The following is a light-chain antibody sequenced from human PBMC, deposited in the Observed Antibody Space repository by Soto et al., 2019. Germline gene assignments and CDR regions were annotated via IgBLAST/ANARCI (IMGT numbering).Light chain of an antibody. V-gene: IGKV1-5*01. CDR3: QQYENYWT. CDR1: QNIDMY. Sequence: DIHMTQSPSSLSASVGDTVTITCRASQNIDMYLNWYQQKPGKAPRVLISGASNLDSGVPSRFSGSGSGTEFSLTISNLQPDDCATYYCQQYENYWTFGQGTKVDI. J-gene: IGKJ1*01. CDR2: GAS.